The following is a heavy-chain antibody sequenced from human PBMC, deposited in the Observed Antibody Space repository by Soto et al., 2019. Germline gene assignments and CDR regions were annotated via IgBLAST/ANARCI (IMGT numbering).Heavy chain of an antibody. CDR2: INHSGST. D-gene: IGHD4-17*01. CDR1: GGSFSGYY. V-gene: IGHV4-34*01. CDR3: ASQATVPSNWFDP. J-gene: IGHJ5*02. Sequence: QVQLQQWGAGLLKPSEILSLTCAVYGGSFSGYYWSWIRQPPGKGLEWIGEINHSGSTNYNPSLKSRVTISVDTSKNQFSLKLSSVTAADTAVYYCASQATVPSNWFDPWGQGTLVTVSS.